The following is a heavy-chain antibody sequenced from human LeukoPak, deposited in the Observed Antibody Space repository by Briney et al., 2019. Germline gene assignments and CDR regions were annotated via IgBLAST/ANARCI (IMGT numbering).Heavy chain of an antibody. CDR3: ARSITMMEGYYYGMDV. V-gene: IGHV3-33*01. Sequence: GGSLRLSCAASGFTFSSYGMHWGRQAPGKGLEWVAVIWYDGSNKYYADSVKGRFTISRDNSKNTLYLQMNSLRAEDTAVYYCARSITMMEGYYYGMDVWGQGTTVTVSS. J-gene: IGHJ6*02. D-gene: IGHD3-22*01. CDR1: GFTFSSYG. CDR2: IWYDGSNK.